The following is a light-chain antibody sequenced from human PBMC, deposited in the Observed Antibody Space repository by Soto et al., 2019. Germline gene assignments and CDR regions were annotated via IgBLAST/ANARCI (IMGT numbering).Light chain of an antibody. CDR3: QQSYTTPYT. Sequence: DIQMTQSPSSLSASVGDRVTITCRTSQVINTYLNWYHQKPGKAPKLLIFATSSLQSGVPSRFSGSGSGTEFTLTISSLQPEDFATYYCQQSYTTPYTFGQGTKLEIK. CDR1: QVINTY. J-gene: IGKJ2*01. CDR2: ATS. V-gene: IGKV1-39*01.